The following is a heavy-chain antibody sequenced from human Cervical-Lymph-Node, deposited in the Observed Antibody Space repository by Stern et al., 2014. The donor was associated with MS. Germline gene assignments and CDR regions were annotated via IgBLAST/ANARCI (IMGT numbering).Heavy chain of an antibody. CDR2: ISTISTI. V-gene: IGHV3-48*01. J-gene: IGHJ5*01. D-gene: IGHD1-1*01. CDR3: ARDDWVERLDS. CDR1: GFPLSIYS. Sequence: QLVQSGGGLVQPGGSLRFSCAASGFPLSIYSMNWVRQAPGKGLEWVSYISTISTIYYADSVKGRFTISRDNAKNSLYLQMNSLRAEDTAVYFCARDDWVERLDSWGQGTLVTVSS.